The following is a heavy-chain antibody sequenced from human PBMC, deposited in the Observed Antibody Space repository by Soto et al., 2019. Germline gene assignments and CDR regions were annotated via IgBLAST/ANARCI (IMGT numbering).Heavy chain of an antibody. V-gene: IGHV3-9*01. D-gene: IGHD6-13*01. CDR1: GFTFDDYA. CDR2: ISWNSGSI. J-gene: IGHJ6*02. CDR3: AKDYGYSSSWSYGDYDGMDV. Sequence: GGSLRLSCAASGFTFDDYAMHWVRQAPGKGLEWVSGISWNSGSIGYADSVKGRFTISRDNAKNSLYLQMNSLRAEDTALYYCAKDYGYSSSWSYGDYDGMDVWGQGTTVTVSS.